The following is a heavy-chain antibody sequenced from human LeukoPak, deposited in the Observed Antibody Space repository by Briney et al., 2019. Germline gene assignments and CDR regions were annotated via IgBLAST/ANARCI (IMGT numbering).Heavy chain of an antibody. J-gene: IGHJ6*02. D-gene: IGHD3-3*01. CDR2: IGVSDSST. V-gene: IGHV3-23*01. Sequence: HPGGSLRLSCAASGFTLSNSAMTWVRQAPGKGLEWVSGIGVSDSSTYYADSVKGRFTISRDNSKNTLYLQMNSLRAEDTAVYYCAKDASFAVVTPLRYGLDVWGQGTTVTVSS. CDR3: AKDASFAVVTPLRYGLDV. CDR1: GFTLSNSA.